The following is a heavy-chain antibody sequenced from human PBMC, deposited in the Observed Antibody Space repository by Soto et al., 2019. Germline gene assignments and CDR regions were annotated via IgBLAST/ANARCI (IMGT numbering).Heavy chain of an antibody. V-gene: IGHV1-2*04. J-gene: IGHJ5*02. CDR1: GYTFTGYY. CDR2: INPNSGGT. CDR3: ARATAAGTLDWFDP. D-gene: IGHD6-13*01. Sequence: ASVKVSCKASGYTFTGYYMHWVRQAPGQGLEWMGWINPNSGGTNYAQKFQGWVTMTRDTSTSTAYMELSRLRSDDTAVYYCARATAAGTLDWFDPWGQGTLVTVSS.